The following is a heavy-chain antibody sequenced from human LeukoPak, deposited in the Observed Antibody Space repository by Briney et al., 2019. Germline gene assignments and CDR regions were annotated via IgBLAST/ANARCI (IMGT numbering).Heavy chain of an antibody. CDR2: IRYDGSNK. CDR1: GFTFSSYG. V-gene: IGHV3-30*02. D-gene: IGHD5-24*01. J-gene: IGHJ4*02. Sequence: GGSLRLSCAASGFTFSSYGMHWVRQAPGKGLEWVAFIRYDGSNKYYADSVKGRFTISRDNSKNTLYLQMNSLRAEDTAVYYCAGFRDGYAPGIDYWGQGTLVTVSS. CDR3: AGFRDGYAPGIDY.